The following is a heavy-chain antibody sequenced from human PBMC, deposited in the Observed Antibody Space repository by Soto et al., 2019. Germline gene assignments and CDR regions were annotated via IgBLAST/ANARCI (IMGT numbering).Heavy chain of an antibody. CDR3: ARDPNVAELHPNWFDP. J-gene: IGHJ5*02. CDR2: ISSSSRYI. CDR1: GFIFSSYS. V-gene: IGHV3-21*01. Sequence: PGGSLRLSGAASGFIFSSYSMNWVRQAPGKGLEWVSSISSSSRYIYYAASVKGRFTISRDNAKNSLYLQMNSLRAEDTAVYYCARDPNVAELHPNWFDPWGQGTLVTSPQ. D-gene: IGHD6-19*01.